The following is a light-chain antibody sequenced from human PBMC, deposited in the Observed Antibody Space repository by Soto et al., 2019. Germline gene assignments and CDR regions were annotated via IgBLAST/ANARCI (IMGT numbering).Light chain of an antibody. CDR1: RTDVDGYDY. CDR2: DVS. Sequence: QSALTQPASVSGSPGQSIAISCTGVRTDVDGYDYVSWYQQHPGQAPQLMIYDVSNRPSGVSNRFSGSESGNTASLIISGLQAEDEAEYYCSSYTSSSTLSTYVFVTGTKVTVL. V-gene: IGLV2-14*03. J-gene: IGLJ1*01. CDR3: SSYTSSSTLSTYV.